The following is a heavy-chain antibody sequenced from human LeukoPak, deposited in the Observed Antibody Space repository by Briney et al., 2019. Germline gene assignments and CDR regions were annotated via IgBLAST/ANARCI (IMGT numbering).Heavy chain of an antibody. CDR2: IYYSGST. V-gene: IGHV4-39*01. CDR3: VRLPVVGAEPLYFDY. CDR1: GGSISSSSYY. J-gene: IGHJ4*02. D-gene: IGHD1-26*01. Sequence: PSETLSLTCTVSGGSISSSSYYWGWIRQPPGKGLEWIGSIYYSGSTYYNPSLKSRVTISVDTSKNQFSLKLSSVTAADTAVYYCVRLPVVGAEPLYFDYWGQGTLVTVSS.